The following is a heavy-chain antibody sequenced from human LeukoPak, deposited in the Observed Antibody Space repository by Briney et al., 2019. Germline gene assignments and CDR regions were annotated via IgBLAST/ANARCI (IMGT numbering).Heavy chain of an antibody. Sequence: PSETLSLTCTVSGGSISSSSYYWGWIRQPPGKGLEWFGSIYYSGSTYCNPSLKSRVTISVDTSKNQFSLKLSSVTAADTAVYYCATHHYDFWSGYFAFFDYWGQGTLVTVSS. CDR2: IYYSGST. D-gene: IGHD3-3*01. J-gene: IGHJ4*02. CDR3: ATHHYDFWSGYFAFFDY. V-gene: IGHV4-39*01. CDR1: GGSISSSSYY.